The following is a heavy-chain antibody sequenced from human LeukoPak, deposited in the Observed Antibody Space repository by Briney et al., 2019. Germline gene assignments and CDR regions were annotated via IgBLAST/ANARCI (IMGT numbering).Heavy chain of an antibody. D-gene: IGHD3-16*01. Sequence: GGSLRLSCAASGFTFSSYSMNWVRQAPGKGLEWVSSISSSSSYIYYADSVKGRFTISRDTSKTTVYLQMNSLRTDDTALYYCATELRILSWGVDAFDIWGRGTMVTVSS. V-gene: IGHV3-21*04. CDR3: ATELRILSWGVDAFDI. J-gene: IGHJ3*02. CDR2: ISSSSSYI. CDR1: GFTFSSYS.